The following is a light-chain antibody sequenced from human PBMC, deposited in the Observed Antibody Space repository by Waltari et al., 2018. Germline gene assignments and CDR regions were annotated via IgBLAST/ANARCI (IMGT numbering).Light chain of an antibody. CDR1: QSVTSSY. V-gene: IGKV3-20*01. CDR3: HQYGTSPET. Sequence: EIVLTQSPGTLSLSPGERATISCRASQSVTSSYLAWYLQKPGQAPRLLIYGASSRATGIPDRFSGSGSGTDFTLTISRLEPEDFAVYYCHQYGTSPETFGQGTKVEIK. CDR2: GAS. J-gene: IGKJ1*01.